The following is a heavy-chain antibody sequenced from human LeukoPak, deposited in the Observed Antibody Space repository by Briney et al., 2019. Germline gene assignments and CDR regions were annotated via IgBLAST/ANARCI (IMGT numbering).Heavy chain of an antibody. CDR2: ISRGSNTI. CDR3: ARDTYYYDSSGSTDDY. Sequence: GGSLRLSCATSGFTFSNYWMHWVRQAPGKGLEWISYISRGSNTIYYADSVKGRFTISRDNAKNSLYMQMNSLRAEDTAVYYCARDTYYYDSSGSTDDYWGQGTLVTVSS. D-gene: IGHD3-22*01. V-gene: IGHV3-48*01. CDR1: GFTFSNYW. J-gene: IGHJ4*02.